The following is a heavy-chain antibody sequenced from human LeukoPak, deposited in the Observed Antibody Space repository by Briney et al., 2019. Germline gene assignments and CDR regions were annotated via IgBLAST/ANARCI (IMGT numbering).Heavy chain of an antibody. Sequence: SGESLRLSCAASRFPFRAYGINWVRQAPGKGLEWVAFIGYDGNNKYYADSVKGRFTISRDNSKNTLYLQMNSLRAEDTAVYYCAKEYYYDSIAPYYFDYWGQGTLVTVSS. CDR3: AKEYYYDSIAPYYFDY. CDR2: IGYDGNNK. V-gene: IGHV3-30*02. D-gene: IGHD3-22*01. J-gene: IGHJ4*02. CDR1: RFPFRAYG.